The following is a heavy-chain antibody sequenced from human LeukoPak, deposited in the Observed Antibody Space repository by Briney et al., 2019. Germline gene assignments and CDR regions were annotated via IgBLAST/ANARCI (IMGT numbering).Heavy chain of an antibody. CDR3: ARGVFAAELPDAFDI. J-gene: IGHJ3*02. CDR1: GGTFSSYA. CDR2: IIPIFGTA. D-gene: IGHD1-26*01. Sequence: SVKVSCKASGGTFSSYAISWMRQAPGQGLEWMGGIIPIFGTANYAQKFQGRVTITADESTSTAYMELSSLRSEDTAVYYCARGVFAAELPDAFDIWGQGTMVTVSS. V-gene: IGHV1-69*13.